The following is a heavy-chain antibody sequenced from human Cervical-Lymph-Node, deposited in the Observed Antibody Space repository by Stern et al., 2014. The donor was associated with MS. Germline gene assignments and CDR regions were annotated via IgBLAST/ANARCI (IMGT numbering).Heavy chain of an antibody. CDR2: IYYSGST. D-gene: IGHD1-26*01. V-gene: IGHV4-31*03. CDR1: GGSISSGGYY. J-gene: IGHJ4*02. Sequence: QLQLQESGPGLVKPSQTLSLTCTVSGGSISSGGYYWSWIRQHPGKGLEWIGYIYYSGSTYYNPSLKSRVTISVDTSKNQFSLKLSSVTAADTAVYYCARERYVGFHQHPGDYWGQGTLVTVSS. CDR3: ARERYVGFHQHPGDY.